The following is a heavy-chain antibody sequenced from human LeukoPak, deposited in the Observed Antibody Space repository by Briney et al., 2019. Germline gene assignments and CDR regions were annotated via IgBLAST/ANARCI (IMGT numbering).Heavy chain of an antibody. J-gene: IGHJ5*02. CDR2: INHSGST. V-gene: IGHV4-30-2*01. D-gene: IGHD6-19*01. Sequence: SQTLSLTCSVSGGSISSGDYYWSWIRQPPGKGLEWIGEINHSGSTNYNPSLKSRVTISVDTSKNQFSLKLSSVTAADTAVYYCARHVGGRAVAGTRRFDPWGQGTLVTVSS. CDR1: GGSISSGDYY. CDR3: ARHVGGRAVAGTRRFDP.